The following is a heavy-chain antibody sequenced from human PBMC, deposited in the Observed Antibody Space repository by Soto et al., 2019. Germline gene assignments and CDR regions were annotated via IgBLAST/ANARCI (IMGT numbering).Heavy chain of an antibody. CDR1: GFTFSSYG. Sequence: GGSLRLSCAASGFTFSSYGMHWVRQAPGKGLEWVAVVSYDGSNKYYADSVKGRFTISRDNSKNTLYLQMNSLRAEDTAVYYCAKGPSEWYSSGWTKPNFDYWGQGTLVTVSS. J-gene: IGHJ4*02. V-gene: IGHV3-30*18. CDR3: AKGPSEWYSSGWTKPNFDY. D-gene: IGHD6-19*01. CDR2: VSYDGSNK.